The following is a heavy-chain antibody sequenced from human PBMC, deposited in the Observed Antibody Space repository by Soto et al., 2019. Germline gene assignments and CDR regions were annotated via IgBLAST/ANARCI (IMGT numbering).Heavy chain of an antibody. D-gene: IGHD6-13*01. CDR1: GFTVDNNY. CDR3: ARAGTSSSWNSFNY. CDR2: IYPGYST. J-gene: IGHJ4*02. Sequence: EVQLVETGGGLIQPGGSLRLSCAASGFTVDNNYMSWVRQAPGKGLEWVSIIYPGYSTYYADSVKGRFTISRDNSKNTLYPQMNSLRAEDTAVYYCARAGTSSSWNSFNYWGQGTLVTVSS. V-gene: IGHV3-53*02.